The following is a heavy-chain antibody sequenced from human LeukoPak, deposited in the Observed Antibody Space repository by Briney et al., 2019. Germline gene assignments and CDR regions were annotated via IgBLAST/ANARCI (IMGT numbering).Heavy chain of an antibody. V-gene: IGHV1-18*01. CDR1: GYTFTSYG. D-gene: IGHD6-13*01. J-gene: IGHJ4*02. Sequence: ASVKVSCKASGYTFTSYGISWVRQAPGQGLEWMGWISAYNGNTNYAQKLQGRVTMTTDTSTSTAYMELSSLRSEDTAVYYCARIAAAGQDFDYWGQGTLATVSS. CDR2: ISAYNGNT. CDR3: ARIAAAGQDFDY.